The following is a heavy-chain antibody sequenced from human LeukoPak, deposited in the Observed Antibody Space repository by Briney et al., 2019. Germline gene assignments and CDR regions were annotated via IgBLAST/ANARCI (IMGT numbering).Heavy chain of an antibody. CDR3: ARFRLYYFDY. J-gene: IGHJ4*02. V-gene: IGHV4-59*01. CDR1: GGSISCYY. CDR2: IYYSGST. Sequence: PSETLSLTSTAAGGSISCYYWSWIRQPPGKGLEWIGYIYYSGSTNYNPSLKSRVTISVDTSKNQFSLKLSSVTAADTAVYYCARFRLYYFDYWGQGTLVTLSS.